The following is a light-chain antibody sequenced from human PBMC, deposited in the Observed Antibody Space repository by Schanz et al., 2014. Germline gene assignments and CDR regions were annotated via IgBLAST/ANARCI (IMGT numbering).Light chain of an antibody. J-gene: IGLJ1*01. Sequence: QSALTQPPSASGSPGQSVTISCTGTDVGGYNYVSWYQRHPGKAPKLMIYEVSKRPSGVPDRFSGSKSGNTASLTVSGLQAEDEADYYCSSYAGSAHVFGTGTKLTVL. CDR2: EVS. CDR1: DVGGYNY. V-gene: IGLV2-8*01. CDR3: SSYAGSAHV.